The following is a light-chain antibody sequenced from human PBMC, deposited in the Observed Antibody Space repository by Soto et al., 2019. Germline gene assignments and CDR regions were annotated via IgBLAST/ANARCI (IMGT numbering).Light chain of an antibody. J-gene: IGKJ4*01. Sequence: DIQMTQSPSSLSASVGDRVTITCRASQTINNYLNWYQQKPGKAPKLLIYAASSLQSGVPSRFSGSGSGTDFTLTISSLQAEDSANYFCQESISTPLTFGGGTQVEVK. CDR3: QESISTPLT. CDR2: AAS. V-gene: IGKV1-39*01. CDR1: QTINNY.